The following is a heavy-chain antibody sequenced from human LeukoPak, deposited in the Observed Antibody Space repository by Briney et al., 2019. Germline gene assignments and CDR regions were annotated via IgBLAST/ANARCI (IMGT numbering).Heavy chain of an antibody. CDR1: GGSISSYY. CDR3: ARDHRRLLYWYFDL. V-gene: IGHV4-59*12. Sequence: PSETLSLTCTVSGGSISSYYWSWIRQPPGKGLEWIGYIYYSGSTNYNPSLKSRVTISVDTSKNQFSLKLSSVTAADTAVYYCARDHRRLLYWYFDLWGRGTLVTVSS. J-gene: IGHJ2*01. CDR2: IYYSGST. D-gene: IGHD2/OR15-2a*01.